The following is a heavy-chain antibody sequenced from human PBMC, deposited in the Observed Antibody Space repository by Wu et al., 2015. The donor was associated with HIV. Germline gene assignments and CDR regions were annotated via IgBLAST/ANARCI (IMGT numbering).Heavy chain of an antibody. CDR2: INPNSGGT. CDR1: GYTFTDYSY. D-gene: IGHD5-24*01. Sequence: QVQLVQSGAEVKKPGASVKVSCKTSGYTFTDYSYIQWVRQAPGQRLEWMGWINPNSGGTNYAEKFQGRVTMTRDTSTNTAYMELSGLTFDDTAMYYCLTAIDGIVYWGQGPLVTVSS. V-gene: IGHV1-2*02. CDR3: LTAIDGIVY. J-gene: IGHJ4*02.